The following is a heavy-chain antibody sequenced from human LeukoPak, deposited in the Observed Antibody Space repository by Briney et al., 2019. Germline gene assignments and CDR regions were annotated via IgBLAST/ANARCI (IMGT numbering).Heavy chain of an antibody. CDR2: INHSGST. CDR1: GGSFSGYY. Sequence: PSETLSLTCAVYGGSFSGYYWSWIHQPPGKGLEWIGEINHSGSTNYNPSLKSRVTISVDTSKNQFSLKLSSVTAADTAVYYCARHTRPAWSGYSIMEPYFDYWGQGTLVTVSS. CDR3: ARHTRPAWSGYSIMEPYFDY. D-gene: IGHD3-3*01. V-gene: IGHV4-34*01. J-gene: IGHJ4*02.